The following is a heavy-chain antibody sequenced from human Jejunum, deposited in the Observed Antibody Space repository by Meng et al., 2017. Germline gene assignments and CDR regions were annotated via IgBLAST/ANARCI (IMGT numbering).Heavy chain of an antibody. CDR2: VSHSRWT. Sequence: LHQQGAEVLWTPAGSLSLTCAVYGGVPSGYFWSLNRRPTGRELEAIGEVSHSRWTQYNPSLQSRVTIPLETSKNQFSLKVSSATAADTAVYYWVRGNNYVWGMIPWGQGTLVTVSS. J-gene: IGHJ5*02. CDR3: VRGNNYVWGMIP. D-gene: IGHD3-16*01. V-gene: IGHV4-34*01. CDR1: GGVPSGYF.